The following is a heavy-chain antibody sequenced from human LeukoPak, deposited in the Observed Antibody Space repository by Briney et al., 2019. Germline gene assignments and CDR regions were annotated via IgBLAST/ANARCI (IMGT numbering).Heavy chain of an antibody. V-gene: IGHV3-23*01. J-gene: IGHJ4*02. CDR2: ISGSGGST. CDR1: GFTFSSYA. D-gene: IGHD3-10*01. CDR3: AREGTDYYGSGSYTYYFDY. Sequence: GGSLRLSCAASGFTFSSYAMSWVRQAPGKGLEWVSAISGSGGSTYYADSVKGRFTISRDNSKNTLYLQMNSLRAEDTAVYYCAREGTDYYGSGSYTYYFDYWGQGTLVTVSS.